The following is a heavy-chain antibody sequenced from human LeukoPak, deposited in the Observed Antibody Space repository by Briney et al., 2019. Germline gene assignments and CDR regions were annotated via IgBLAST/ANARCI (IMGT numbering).Heavy chain of an antibody. CDR1: GFIFSSYS. J-gene: IGHJ4*02. D-gene: IGHD3-22*01. CDR3: ARVLHKRNYDSSTYYGY. Sequence: GGSLRLSCAASGFIFSSYSMNWVRQAPGKGLEWVSYISSSSSTIYYADFVKGRFTISRDNAKNSLYLQMSSLRAEDTAVYYCARVLHKRNYDSSTYYGYWGQGTLVTVSS. V-gene: IGHV3-48*01. CDR2: ISSSSSTI.